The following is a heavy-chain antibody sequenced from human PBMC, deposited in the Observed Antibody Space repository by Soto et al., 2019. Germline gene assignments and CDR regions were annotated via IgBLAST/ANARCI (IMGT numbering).Heavy chain of an antibody. CDR3: ARGHSSSWAPPYYYGMDV. J-gene: IGHJ6*02. Sequence: GASVKVSCKASGYTFTGYYMHWVRQAPGQGLEWMGWINPNSGGTNYAQKFQGRVTMTRDTSISTAYMELSRLRSDDTAVYYCARGHSSSWAPPYYYGMDVWGQGXTVTVYS. CDR1: GYTFTGYY. CDR2: INPNSGGT. V-gene: IGHV1-2*02. D-gene: IGHD6-13*01.